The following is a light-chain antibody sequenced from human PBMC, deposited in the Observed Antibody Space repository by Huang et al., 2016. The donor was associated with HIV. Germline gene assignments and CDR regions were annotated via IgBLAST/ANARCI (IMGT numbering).Light chain of an antibody. CDR3: QQHIDWPT. V-gene: IGKV3-11*01. Sequence: EVVLAQSPATLSLSPGEKATLSCRASQNVSRYLAWYQQKAGQSPSLLISDASNRATGIPARFSGSVSVADFTLTISSLQPVDSAVYYCQQHIDWPTFGQGTTLEI. J-gene: IGKJ2*01. CDR1: QNVSRY. CDR2: DAS.